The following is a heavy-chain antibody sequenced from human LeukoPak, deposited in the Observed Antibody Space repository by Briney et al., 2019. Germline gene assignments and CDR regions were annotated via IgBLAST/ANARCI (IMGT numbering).Heavy chain of an antibody. J-gene: IGHJ3*01. CDR2: ISGSGGST. V-gene: IGHV3-23*01. CDR3: AKKASRVPGNDVFDV. D-gene: IGHD4/OR15-4a*01. Sequence: GGSLRLSCAVSGITLSNYGMSWLRQAPGKGLEWVAGISGSGGSTNYADSVKGRFTISRDNSKNTVYLQMNSLRAEDTAVYFCAKKASRVPGNDVFDVWGQGTMVTVSS. CDR1: GITLSNYG.